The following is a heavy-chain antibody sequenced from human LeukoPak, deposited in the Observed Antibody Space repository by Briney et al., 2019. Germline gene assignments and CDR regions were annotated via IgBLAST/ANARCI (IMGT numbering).Heavy chain of an antibody. CDR1: GGSINSGSYY. V-gene: IGHV4-61*02. D-gene: IGHD4-17*01. CDR3: ARSSGTTVTPGY. J-gene: IGHJ4*02. Sequence: PSQTLSLTCTVSGGSINSGSYYWSWIRQPAGKGLEWIGRIYSSGSTNFNPSLKSRVTISQDTSKNQVSLKVNSVTAADTAVYYCARSSGTTVTPGYWGQGTLVTVSS. CDR2: IYSSGST.